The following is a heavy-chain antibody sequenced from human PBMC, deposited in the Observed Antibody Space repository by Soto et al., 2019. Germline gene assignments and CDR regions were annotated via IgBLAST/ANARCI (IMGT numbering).Heavy chain of an antibody. CDR3: ARGPGGPDGPGDY. CDR1: GYTSTSYA. Sequence: QVQLVQSGAEVKKPGASVKVSCKASGYTSTSYAMHWVRQAPGQRLEWMGWINAGNGNTKYSQKFQGRVTITRDTSASTAYMELSSLRSEDTAVYYCARGPGGPDGPGDYWGQGTLVTVSS. D-gene: IGHD2-15*01. CDR2: INAGNGNT. V-gene: IGHV1-3*01. J-gene: IGHJ4*02.